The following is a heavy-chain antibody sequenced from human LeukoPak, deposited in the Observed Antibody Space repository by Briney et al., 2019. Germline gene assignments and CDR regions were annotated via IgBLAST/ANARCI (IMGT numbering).Heavy chain of an antibody. J-gene: IGHJ6*02. CDR1: GFTFSSYA. CDR3: AKAQRDSSGYAYYYYGMDV. D-gene: IGHD3-22*01. V-gene: IGHV3-23*01. CDR2: ISGSGGST. Sequence: GGSLRLSCAASGFTFSSYAMSWVRQAPGKGLEWVSAISGSGGSTYYADSVKGRFTISRDNSKNTLYLQMNSLRAEDTAVYYCAKAQRDSSGYAYYYYGMDVWGQGTTVTVSS.